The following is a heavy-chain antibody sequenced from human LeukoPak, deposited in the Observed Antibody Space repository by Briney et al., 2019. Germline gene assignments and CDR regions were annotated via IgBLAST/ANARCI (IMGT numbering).Heavy chain of an antibody. CDR3: AKVGIEYTYGSHFDH. D-gene: IGHD5-18*01. V-gene: IGHV3-7*01. CDR2: IKQDGTEK. CDR1: GFTFTTYW. J-gene: IGHJ4*02. Sequence: GGSLRLSCAASGFTFTTYWMSWVRQAPGKGLEWVANIKQDGTEKYYVDSVRGRITISRDNSKKMVYLQMNSLRPEDTAVYYCAKVGIEYTYGSHFDHWGQGTLVTVSS.